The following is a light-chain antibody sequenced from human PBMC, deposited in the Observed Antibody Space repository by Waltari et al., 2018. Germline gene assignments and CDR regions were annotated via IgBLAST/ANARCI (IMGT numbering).Light chain of an antibody. CDR3: QKYDSLPAT. V-gene: IGKV3-20*01. J-gene: IGKJ1*01. CDR1: QSVGKY. Sequence: EVVLTQSPGTLSLSPAERATLPCRASQSVGKYLAWDQQKPGQAPRLLISHASPRSPGIPDRFSGSGSGTDFSLTISRLEPEDFAVYYCQKYDSLPATFGQGTKVEIK. CDR2: HAS.